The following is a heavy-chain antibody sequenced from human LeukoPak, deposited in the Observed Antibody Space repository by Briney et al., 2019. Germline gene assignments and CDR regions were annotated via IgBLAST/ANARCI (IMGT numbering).Heavy chain of an antibody. D-gene: IGHD3-9*01. V-gene: IGHV1-2*02. Sequence: GASVKVSCKASGYSFTGYYIHWVRQAPGQGLEWMGWINPNSGGTKYAQKLQGRVTMTTDTSTSTAYMELRSLRSDDTAVYYCASFDDILTGYHARGFDPWGQGTLVTVPS. J-gene: IGHJ5*02. CDR3: ASFDDILTGYHARGFDP. CDR1: GYSFTGYY. CDR2: INPNSGGT.